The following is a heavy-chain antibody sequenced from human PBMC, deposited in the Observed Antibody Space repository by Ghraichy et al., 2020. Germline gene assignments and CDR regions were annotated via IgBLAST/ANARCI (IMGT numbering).Heavy chain of an antibody. Sequence: GESLNISCAASGFNFRSYGIHWVRQAPGKGLEWVAATWSDGSKKYYADSVKGRFTISRDNSRNTLYLQMNSLRAEDTAVYYCARDRREMATITADYYYYGMDVWGQGTTVTVSS. CDR2: TWSDGSKK. CDR1: GFNFRSYG. CDR3: ARDRREMATITADYYYYGMDV. V-gene: IGHV3-33*01. J-gene: IGHJ6*02. D-gene: IGHD5-24*01.